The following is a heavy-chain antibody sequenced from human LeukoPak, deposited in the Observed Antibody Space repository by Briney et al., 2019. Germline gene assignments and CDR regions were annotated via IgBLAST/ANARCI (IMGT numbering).Heavy chain of an antibody. J-gene: IGHJ4*02. V-gene: IGHV3-23*01. Sequence: GGSLRLSCAASGFTFNTYAMSWVRQAPGKGLEWVSAISGSGGSTYYADSVKGRFTISRDNSKNTLYLQMNSLRAEDTAVYYCANSWTTVNPFDYWGQGTLVTVSS. D-gene: IGHD4-17*01. CDR3: ANSWTTVNPFDY. CDR2: ISGSGGST. CDR1: GFTFNTYA.